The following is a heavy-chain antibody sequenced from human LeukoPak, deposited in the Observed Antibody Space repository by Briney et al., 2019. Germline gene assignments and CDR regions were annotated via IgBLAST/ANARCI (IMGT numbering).Heavy chain of an antibody. CDR3: AKGPVSGSRSPLDY. CDR2: ISSNGGST. Sequence: GGSLRLSCAASGFTFSMYAMHWVRQAPGKGLEYVSAISSNGGSTYYANPVKGRFSISRDNSKNTLYLQMGSLRGEDMAVYYCAKGPVSGSRSPLDYWGQGTLVTVSS. J-gene: IGHJ4*02. D-gene: IGHD1-26*01. V-gene: IGHV3-64*01. CDR1: GFTFSMYA.